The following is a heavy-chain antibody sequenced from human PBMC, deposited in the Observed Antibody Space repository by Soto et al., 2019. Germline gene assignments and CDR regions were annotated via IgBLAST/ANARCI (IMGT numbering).Heavy chain of an antibody. J-gene: IGHJ6*02. CDR2: INHSGST. V-gene: IGHV4-34*01. CDR1: GGSFSGYF. CDR3: ARGRGSLPGGMDV. Sequence: QVQLQQWGAGLLKPSETLSLTCAVYGGSFSGYFWRWIRQAPGKGLEWIGEINHSGSTTYTPSLKSRVTFSVDTSKNQFSLRLTSVTAADTALYYCARGRGSLPGGMDVCGQGTTVTVSS.